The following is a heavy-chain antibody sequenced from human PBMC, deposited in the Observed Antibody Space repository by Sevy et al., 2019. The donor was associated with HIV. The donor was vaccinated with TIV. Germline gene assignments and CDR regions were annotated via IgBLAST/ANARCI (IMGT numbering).Heavy chain of an antibody. J-gene: IGHJ4*02. V-gene: IGHV3-23*01. CDR2: LSFGCGKI. D-gene: IGHD2-8*01. CDR1: GFDFSSYS. CDR3: AREGFTKPHDY. Sequence: GGSLRLSCAASGFDFSSYSMNWVRQAPGKGLEWVSTLSFGCGKINYADSVQGRFTISRDTSKSSVYLQMNNMRVEDTAVYYCAREGFTKPHDYWGQGTLVTVSS.